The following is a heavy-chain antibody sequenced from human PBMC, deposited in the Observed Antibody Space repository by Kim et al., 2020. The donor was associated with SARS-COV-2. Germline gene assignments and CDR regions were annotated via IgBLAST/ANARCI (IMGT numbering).Heavy chain of an antibody. CDR2: SGSTI. CDR3: ARDLVDY. J-gene: IGHJ4*02. Sequence: SGSTIYYADSVKGRFTISRDNAKNSLYLQMNSLRAEDTAVYYCARDLVDYWGQGTLVTVSS. D-gene: IGHD6-6*01. V-gene: IGHV3-48*03.